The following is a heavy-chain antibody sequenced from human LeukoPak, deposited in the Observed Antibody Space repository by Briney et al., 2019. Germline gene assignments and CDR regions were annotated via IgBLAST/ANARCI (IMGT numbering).Heavy chain of an antibody. J-gene: IGHJ4*02. CDR3: ARSVAAAGTGIDY. D-gene: IGHD6-13*01. V-gene: IGHV4-59*01. CDR2: IYYSGST. Sequence: SETLSLTCTVSGGSISSYYWSWIQQPPGKGLEWIGYIYYSGSTNYNPSLKSRVTISVDTSKNQFSLKLSSVTAADTAVYYCARSVAAAGTGIDYWGQGTLVTVSS. CDR1: GGSISSYY.